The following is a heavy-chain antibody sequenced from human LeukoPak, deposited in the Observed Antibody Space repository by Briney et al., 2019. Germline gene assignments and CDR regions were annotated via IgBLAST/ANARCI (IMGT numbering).Heavy chain of an antibody. CDR2: TYNGGST. V-gene: IGHV4-59*11. Sequence: TSEPLSLTCTVSGGSISSHYWSWIRQPPGKGLEWIGYTYNGGSTKYNPSLKSRVTISVDTSKNQFSLNLTSVTAADTAVYYCARWGSIAVARFDYWGQGTLVTVSS. CDR1: GGSISSHY. J-gene: IGHJ4*02. D-gene: IGHD6-6*01. CDR3: ARWGSIAVARFDY.